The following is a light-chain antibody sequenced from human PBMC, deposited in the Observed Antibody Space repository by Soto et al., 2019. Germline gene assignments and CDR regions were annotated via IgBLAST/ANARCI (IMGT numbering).Light chain of an antibody. CDR2: AAS. V-gene: IGKV1-39*01. J-gene: IGKJ2*01. CDR1: QSISSY. CDR3: QQSYSTRYT. Sequence: DIQMTQSPSSLSASVGDRVTITCRASQSISSYLNWYQQKPGKAPKLLIYAASSLQSGVPPRFSGSGSGTDFTLTISSLQPEYFATYYCQQSYSTRYTFGQGTKLEIK.